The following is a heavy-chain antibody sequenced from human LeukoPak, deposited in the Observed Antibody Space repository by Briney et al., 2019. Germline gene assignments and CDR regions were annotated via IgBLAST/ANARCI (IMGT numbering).Heavy chain of an antibody. CDR2: INPNSGDT. Sequence: ASVKVSCKPSGYTFTGYYMHWLRQAPGQGLAWVGWINPNSGDTNYAQKFQGRVTMATDTSISAGYMEVSRLRSDDTAVYYWARGVALEYGDYAPFDYWGQGTLVTVSS. V-gene: IGHV1-2*02. D-gene: IGHD4-17*01. CDR1: GYTFTGYY. CDR3: ARGVALEYGDYAPFDY. J-gene: IGHJ4*02.